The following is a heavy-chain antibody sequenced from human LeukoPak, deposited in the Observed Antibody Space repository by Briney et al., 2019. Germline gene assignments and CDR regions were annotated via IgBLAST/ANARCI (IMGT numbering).Heavy chain of an antibody. Sequence: DPSETLSLTCTGSGGSISSYYWSWIRQPPGKGREWIGNIYYSGSTYYNASLQSRVTISVDTSKNQFSLKLSSVTAADTAVYYCARVSGLLDYYYYMDVWGKGTTVTISS. CDR1: GGSISSYY. CDR2: IYYSGST. V-gene: IGHV4-59*01. CDR3: ARVSGLLDYYYYMDV. D-gene: IGHD2-15*01. J-gene: IGHJ6*03.